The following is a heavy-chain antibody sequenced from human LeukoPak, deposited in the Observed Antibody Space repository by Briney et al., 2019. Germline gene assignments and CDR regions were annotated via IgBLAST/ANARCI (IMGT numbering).Heavy chain of an antibody. CDR1: GFTFSSYS. V-gene: IGHV3-48*01. J-gene: IGHJ6*03. CDR3: ARGAATVTTIYYYYYMDV. CDR2: ISSSSSTI. Sequence: PGGSLRLSCAASGFTFSSYSMNWVRQAPGKGLEWVSYISSSSSTIYYADSVKGRFTISRDNAKNSLYLQMYSLRAEDTAVYYCARGAATVTTIYYYYYMDVWGKGTTVTVSS. D-gene: IGHD4-11*01.